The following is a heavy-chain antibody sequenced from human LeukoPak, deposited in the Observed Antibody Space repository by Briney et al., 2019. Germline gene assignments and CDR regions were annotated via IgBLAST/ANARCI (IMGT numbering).Heavy chain of an antibody. CDR3: ARGRRTAVVTDFDY. CDR1: GGSISSYY. V-gene: IGHV4-59*01. J-gene: IGHJ4*02. Sequence: SETLSLTCTVSGGSISSYYWTWIRQPPGKGLEWIGYIHYSGSSRSHPSLNSRVTMSVDTPKSQFSLKLTSVTAADTAVYYCARGRRTAVVTDFDYWGQGTLVTVSS. CDR2: IHYSGSS. D-gene: IGHD2-21*02.